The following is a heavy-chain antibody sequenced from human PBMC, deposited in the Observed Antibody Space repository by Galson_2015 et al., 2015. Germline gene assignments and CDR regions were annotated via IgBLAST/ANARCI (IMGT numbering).Heavy chain of an antibody. V-gene: IGHV3-33*01. CDR3: ARDGGYCTGGVCYTKFDY. Sequence: SLRLSCAASGFTFSSNGMHWVRQAPGKGLEWVAVIWYDGSNKYYADSVKGRFTISRDNSKNTLYLQMNSLRAEDTAVYYCARDGGYCTGGVCYTKFDYWGQGTLVTVSS. CDR2: IWYDGSNK. D-gene: IGHD2-8*02. J-gene: IGHJ4*02. CDR1: GFTFSSNG.